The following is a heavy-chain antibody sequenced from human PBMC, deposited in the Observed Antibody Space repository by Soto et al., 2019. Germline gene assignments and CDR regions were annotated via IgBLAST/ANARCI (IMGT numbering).Heavy chain of an antibody. V-gene: IGHV4-30-2*01. CDR3: ARARLGTMVRGVFPSRFDY. CDR1: GGSISSGGYS. J-gene: IGHJ4*02. D-gene: IGHD3-10*01. Sequence: PSETLSLTCAVSGGSISSGGYSWSWIRQPPGKGLEWIGYIYHSGSTYYNPSLKSRVTISVDKSKNQFSLKLSSVTAADTAVYYCARARLGTMVRGVFPSRFDYWGQGTLVTVSS. CDR2: IYHSGST.